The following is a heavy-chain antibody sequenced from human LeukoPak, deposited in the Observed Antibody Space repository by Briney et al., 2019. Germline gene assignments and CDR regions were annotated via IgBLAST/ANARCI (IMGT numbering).Heavy chain of an antibody. CDR3: ARPRVQFKAAAGAMDV. V-gene: IGHV3-48*01. J-gene: IGHJ6*02. CDR1: GFTFSSYS. Sequence: GGSLRLSCAASGFTFSSYSMNWVRQAPGKGLEWVSYISSSSSTIYYADSVKGRFTISRDNAKNSLYLQMNSLRAEDTAVYYCARPRVQFKAAAGAMDVWGQGTTVTVSS. CDR2: ISSSSSTI. D-gene: IGHD6-13*01.